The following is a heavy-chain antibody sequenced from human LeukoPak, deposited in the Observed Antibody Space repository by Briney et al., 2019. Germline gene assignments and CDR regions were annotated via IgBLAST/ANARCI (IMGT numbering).Heavy chain of an antibody. D-gene: IGHD7-27*01. CDR2: IIPILGIA. V-gene: IGHV1-69*04. CDR3: AREETGGHGDAFDI. CDR1: GYSFTSYG. Sequence: GASVKVSCKSSGYSFTSYGISWVRQAPGQGLEWMGRIIPILGIANYAQKFQGRVTITADKSTSTAYMELSSLRSEDTAVYYCAREETGGHGDAFDIWGQGTMVTVSS. J-gene: IGHJ3*02.